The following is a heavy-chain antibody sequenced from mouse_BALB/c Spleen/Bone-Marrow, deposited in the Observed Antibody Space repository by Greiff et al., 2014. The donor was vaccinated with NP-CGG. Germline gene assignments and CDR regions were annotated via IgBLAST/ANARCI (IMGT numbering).Heavy chain of an antibody. D-gene: IGHD1-1*01. CDR1: GFSLTDYG. CDR3: ARDLCYYGFDY. V-gene: IGHV2-6-7*01. J-gene: IGHJ2*01. Sequence: VQLQESGPGLVAPSQSLSITCTVSGFSLTDYGVNWVRQPPGKNLEWLGMIWGDGSTDYNLALKSRLSISKDNSQSQVFLKMNSLETDDTARYYCARDLCYYGFDYWGQGTTLTVSS. CDR2: IWGDGST.